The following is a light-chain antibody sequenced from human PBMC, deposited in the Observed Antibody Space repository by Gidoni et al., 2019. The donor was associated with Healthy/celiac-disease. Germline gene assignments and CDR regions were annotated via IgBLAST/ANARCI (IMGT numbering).Light chain of an antibody. Sequence: SSELTQDPAVSVALGQTVRITCQGDSLRSYYASWYQQKPGQAPVRVIYGKNNRPSGITDRFSGSSSGNTASLNITGAQAEEEADYYCNARDSSGNSVVVGGGTKLTVL. V-gene: IGLV3-19*01. J-gene: IGLJ2*01. CDR2: GKN. CDR1: SLRSYY. CDR3: NARDSSGNSVV.